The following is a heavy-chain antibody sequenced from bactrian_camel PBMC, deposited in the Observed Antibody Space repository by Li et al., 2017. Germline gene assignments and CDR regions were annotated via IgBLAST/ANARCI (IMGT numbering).Heavy chain of an antibody. CDR2: VESDGTL. CDR1: GYIDIHRIHC. J-gene: IGHJ4*01. D-gene: IGHD4*01. V-gene: IGHV3S53*01. Sequence: HVQLVESGGGSVQSGGSLRLSCAASGYIDIHRIHCMGWFRQAPGKEREGVAAVESDGTLTYADSVKGRFAISKDNANNTLYLQMTSLRPEDTAMYYCAADSPTCNYYSDYYKVGQGTQVTVS.